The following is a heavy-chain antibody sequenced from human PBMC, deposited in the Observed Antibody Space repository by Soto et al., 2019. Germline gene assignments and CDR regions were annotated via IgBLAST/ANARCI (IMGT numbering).Heavy chain of an antibody. V-gene: IGHV1-8*01. CDR3: ARGEETIAAAETYYYYMDV. D-gene: IGHD6-13*01. CDR1: GYTFTSYD. J-gene: IGHJ6*03. Sequence: ASVKVSCKASGYTFTSYDINWVRQATGQGLEWMGWMNPNSGKTGYAQKIQSKITMTRNTSISTAYKEMSNLKTEDTAVYYCARGEETIAAAETYYYYMDVWGKGTTVTVSS. CDR2: MNPNSGKT.